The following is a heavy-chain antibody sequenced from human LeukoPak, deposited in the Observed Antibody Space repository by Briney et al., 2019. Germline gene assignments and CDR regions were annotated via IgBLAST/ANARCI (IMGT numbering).Heavy chain of an antibody. CDR1: GFTFSSYS. Sequence: GGSLRLSCAASGFTFSSYSMNWVRQAPGKGLEWVSVIYSGGSTYYADSVKGRFTISIDNSKNTMYLQMNSLRVEDTAVYHCARVHGYYGSGSDWFDPWGQGTLVTVSS. D-gene: IGHD3-10*01. CDR3: ARVHGYYGSGSDWFDP. V-gene: IGHV3-53*01. J-gene: IGHJ5*02. CDR2: IYSGGST.